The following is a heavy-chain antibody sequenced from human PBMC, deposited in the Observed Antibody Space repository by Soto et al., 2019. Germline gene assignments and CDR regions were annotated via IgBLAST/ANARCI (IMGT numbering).Heavy chain of an antibody. CDR3: ARGGGLSKEDPAYYFDY. D-gene: IGHD1-26*01. J-gene: IGHJ4*02. Sequence: ASVKVSCKASGYSFTNKDVSWLRQSAGQGLEWMGWMNPGSGDTGYAQKFQGRVTMTTDTSTSTAYMELRSLRSDDTAVYYCARGGGLSKEDPAYYFDYWGQGTLVTVSS. CDR1: GYSFTNKD. CDR2: MNPGSGDT. V-gene: IGHV1-8*01.